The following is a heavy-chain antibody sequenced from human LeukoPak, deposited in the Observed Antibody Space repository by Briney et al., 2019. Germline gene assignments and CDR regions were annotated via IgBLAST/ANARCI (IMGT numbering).Heavy chain of an antibody. CDR1: GFTFSSYG. J-gene: IGHJ4*02. CDR2: IWYDGSNK. CDR3: ARDSVCSGGSCYSSSSDY. D-gene: IGHD2-15*01. V-gene: IGHV3-30*19. Sequence: GGSLRLSCAASGFTFSSYGMHWVRQAPGKGLEWVAVIWYDGSNKYYADSVKGRFTISRDNSKNTLYLQMNSLRAEDTAVYYCARDSVCSGGSCYSSSSDYWGQGTLVTVSS.